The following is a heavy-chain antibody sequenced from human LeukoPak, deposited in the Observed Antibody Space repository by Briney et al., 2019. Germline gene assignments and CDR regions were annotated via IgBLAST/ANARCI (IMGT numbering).Heavy chain of an antibody. D-gene: IGHD5-18*01. CDR1: GFTFTTYW. V-gene: IGHV3-74*01. CDR3: ARDAVDTANAV. J-gene: IGHJ6*02. Sequence: GGSLRLSCAASGFTFTTYWMHWVRQAPGKGLVWVSHINSDGSITSYADSVKGRFTISRDNAKNALYLQMNSLRAEDTAVYYCARDAVDTANAVWGQGTTVTVSS. CDR2: INSDGSIT.